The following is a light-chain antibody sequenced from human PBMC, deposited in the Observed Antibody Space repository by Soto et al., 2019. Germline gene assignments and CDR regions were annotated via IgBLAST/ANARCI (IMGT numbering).Light chain of an antibody. V-gene: IGLV2-23*03. J-gene: IGLJ2*01. CDR1: SSDVGSYNL. Sequence: QSALTQPASVSGSPGQSITISCTGTSSDVGSYNLVSWYQQHPGKAPKLMVYEGTKRPSGVSKSFSGSKSGNTATLTISGIQAEDEGDYYCCSYAGSSTFVVFGGGTKLTVL. CDR2: EGT. CDR3: CSYAGSSTFVV.